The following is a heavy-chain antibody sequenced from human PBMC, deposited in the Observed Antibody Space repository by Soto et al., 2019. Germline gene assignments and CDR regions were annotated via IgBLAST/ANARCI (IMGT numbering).Heavy chain of an antibody. D-gene: IGHD3-16*01. J-gene: IGHJ6*02. CDR2: ISGSGGST. Sequence: EVQLLESGGGLVQPGGSLRLSCAASGFTFSSYAMSWVRQAPGKGLEWVSGISGSGGSTYYAESVKGRFTISRDNSKNKLYLQMRNLRAEDTAEYYCSKDLTGEFRGSPHVWGQGTTVTVSS. CDR3: SKDLTGEFRGSPHV. V-gene: IGHV3-23*01. CDR1: GFTFSSYA.